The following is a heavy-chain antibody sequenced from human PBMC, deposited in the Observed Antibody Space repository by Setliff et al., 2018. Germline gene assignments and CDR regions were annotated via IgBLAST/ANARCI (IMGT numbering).Heavy chain of an antibody. V-gene: IGHV4-61*02. Sequence: SETLSLTCTVSGGSVGNSYYYWNWIRQPAGKGLEWIGRLSPSGNTNYSPSLKSRVTMSLVTSKNYFSLKLKSVTAADTAIYFCARGNYAYWYFDLWGRGTLVTVSS. J-gene: IGHJ2*01. CDR1: GGSVGNSYYY. D-gene: IGHD1-7*01. CDR2: LSPSGNT. CDR3: ARGNYAYWYFDL.